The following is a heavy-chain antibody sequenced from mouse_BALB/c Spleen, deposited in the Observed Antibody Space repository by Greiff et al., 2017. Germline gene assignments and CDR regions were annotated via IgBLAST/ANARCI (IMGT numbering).Heavy chain of an antibody. CDR3: ARGYGNYDWYFDV. Sequence: EVQLVESGGGLVQPGGSRKLSCAASGFTFSSFGMHWVRQAPEKGLEWVAYISSGSSTIYYADTVKGRFTISRNNPKNTLFLQMTSLRSEDTAMYYCARGYGNYDWYFDVWGAGTTVTVSS. J-gene: IGHJ1*01. V-gene: IGHV5-17*02. CDR2: ISSGSSTI. CDR1: GFTFSSFG. D-gene: IGHD2-1*01.